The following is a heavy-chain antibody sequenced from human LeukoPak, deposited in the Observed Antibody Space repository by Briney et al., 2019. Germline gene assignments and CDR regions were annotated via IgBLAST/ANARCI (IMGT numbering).Heavy chain of an antibody. CDR2: IYYSGNS. V-gene: IGHV4-39*07. CDR3: ARGGVVVPAASRGWFDP. Sequence: SETLSLTCTVSGGSISSSSYSWGWIRQPPGKGLEWIGSIYYSGNSYYNPSLKSRVTISVDTSKNQFSLKLSSVTAADTAVYYCARGGVVVPAASRGWFDPWGQGTLVTVSS. J-gene: IGHJ5*02. D-gene: IGHD2-2*01. CDR1: GGSISSSSYS.